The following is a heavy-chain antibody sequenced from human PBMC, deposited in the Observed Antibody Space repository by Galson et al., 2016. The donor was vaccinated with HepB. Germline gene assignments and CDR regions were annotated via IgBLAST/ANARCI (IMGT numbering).Heavy chain of an antibody. CDR1: GYTFTNYY. V-gene: IGHV1-46*01. Sequence: SVKVSCKASGYTFTNYYMHWVRQAPGQGLEWMGMINPSGGRTSYAQKFQGRVTMTRDTSTSTVYMELSSLSSEDTAVYYCARVFGVVDYYYGMDVWGQGTTVTVSS. D-gene: IGHD3-3*01. CDR2: INPSGGRT. J-gene: IGHJ6*02. CDR3: ARVFGVVDYYYGMDV.